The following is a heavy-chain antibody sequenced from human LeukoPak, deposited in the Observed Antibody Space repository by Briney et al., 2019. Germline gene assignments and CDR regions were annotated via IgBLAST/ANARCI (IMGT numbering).Heavy chain of an antibody. Sequence: GRSLRLSCAASGFSFSTFGMHWARRAPGKGLEWVAVIWNDGSKKFYAESVQGRFTIPRDNSQNTLYLQMNRLRAEDTAVYYCGRDSLGGDYWGQGTLVSVSS. CDR2: IWNDGSKK. CDR1: GFSFSTFG. D-gene: IGHD3-16*01. V-gene: IGHV3-33*08. J-gene: IGHJ4*02. CDR3: GRDSLGGDY.